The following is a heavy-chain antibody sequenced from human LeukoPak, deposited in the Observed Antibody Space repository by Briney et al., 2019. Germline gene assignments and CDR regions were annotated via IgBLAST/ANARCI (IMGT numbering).Heavy chain of an antibody. J-gene: IGHJ1*01. Sequence: GASVKVSCKASGYTFTSYYMHWVRQAPGQGLEWMGIINPSGGSTSYAQKFQGRVTMTRDTSTSTVYMELSSLRSEDTAVYYCARDPSPDSSGFRAEYFQHWGQGTLATVSS. CDR3: ARDPSPDSSGFRAEYFQH. CDR2: INPSGGST. V-gene: IGHV1-46*01. CDR1: GYTFTSYY. D-gene: IGHD3-22*01.